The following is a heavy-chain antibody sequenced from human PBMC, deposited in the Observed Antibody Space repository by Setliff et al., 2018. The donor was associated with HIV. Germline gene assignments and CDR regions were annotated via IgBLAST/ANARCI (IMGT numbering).Heavy chain of an antibody. J-gene: IGHJ4*02. CDR1: GYTFTSYD. V-gene: IGHV1-8*02. D-gene: IGHD6-19*01. CDR2: MNPSSGNT. CDR3: ARVVAVAGTAIGY. Sequence: ASVKVSCKASGYTFTSYDINWVRQATGQGLEWMGWMNPSSGNTGYAQKFQGRVTMTRNTSISTAYMELSSLRSEDTAVYYCARVVAVAGTAIGYWGQGTLVTVSS.